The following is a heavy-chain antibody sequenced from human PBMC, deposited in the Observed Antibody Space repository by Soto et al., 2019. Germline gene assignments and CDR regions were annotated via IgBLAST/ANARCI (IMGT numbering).Heavy chain of an antibody. CDR3: ARIPPRHNYDWDFYYGSDV. D-gene: IGHD5-12*01. V-gene: IGHV4-31*03. CDR1: GGSISSGYYY. Sequence: QVHLQESGPGLVKPSQTLSLTCTVSGGSISSGYYYWSWLRQHPGKGLEWIGYIYYNGSTYYNPYLKSRLTISLDTSKTQFSLKLGAVTAADTAVYYCARIPPRHNYDWDFYYGSDVWGHGTTVIVSS. J-gene: IGHJ6*02. CDR2: IYYNGST.